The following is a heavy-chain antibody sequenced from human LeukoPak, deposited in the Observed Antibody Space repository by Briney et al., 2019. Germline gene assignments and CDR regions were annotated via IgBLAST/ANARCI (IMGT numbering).Heavy chain of an antibody. CDR1: GVSISGYY. D-gene: IGHD3-10*01. V-gene: IGHV4-59*01. CDR3: AREGSGSYGFDY. Sequence: SETLSLTCTVSGVSISGYYWSWIRQPPGKGLEWIGYIYYTGSTYYNPSLKSRVTISADTSKNQFSLRLTSVTAADTAVYYCAREGSGSYGFDYWGQGTLVTVSS. J-gene: IGHJ4*02. CDR2: IYYTGST.